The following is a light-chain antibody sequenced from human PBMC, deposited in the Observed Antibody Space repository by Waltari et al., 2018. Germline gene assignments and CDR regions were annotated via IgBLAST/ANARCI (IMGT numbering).Light chain of an antibody. CDR1: QTINYH. CDR3: QQSYTTPTGLT. V-gene: IGKV1-39*01. CDR2: AAS. J-gene: IGKJ4*01. Sequence: DIQMPPSPSSLSASVGDRVSITCRASQTINYHLNWYQQKPGKGPKLLIYAASSLETGVPSRFTGSGSGTDYTLTISGLQPEDFGTYYCQQSYTTPTGLTFGGGTKVEIK.